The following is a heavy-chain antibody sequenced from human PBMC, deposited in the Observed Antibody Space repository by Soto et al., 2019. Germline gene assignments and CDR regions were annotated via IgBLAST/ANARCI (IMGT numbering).Heavy chain of an antibody. V-gene: IGHV3-23*01. CDR3: VKGVGQYYFYYYMDV. J-gene: IGHJ6*03. Sequence: GGSLRLSCAASGFTFSDYYMSWIRQAPGKGLEWVSDISGSGGSTYVADTVKGRFTISRDNSRNTLYLQMNSLRAEDTAVYFCVKGVGQYYFYYYMDVWGKGTTDTVSS. CDR1: GFTFSDYY. CDR2: ISGSGGST. D-gene: IGHD2-15*01.